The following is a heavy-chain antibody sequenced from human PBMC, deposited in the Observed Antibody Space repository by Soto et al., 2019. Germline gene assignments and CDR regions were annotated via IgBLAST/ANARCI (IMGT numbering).Heavy chain of an antibody. Sequence: GGSLRLSCAASGFPFNYWMTWVRQAPGKGLECVANIKPDGSEKFYVDSVKGRFTISRDNAKNSLYLQMNSLRAEDTAVYYCAREGRLLGAFDIWGQGTMVTVSS. V-gene: IGHV3-7*01. CDR1: GFPFNYW. CDR3: AREGRLLGAFDI. D-gene: IGHD2-15*01. J-gene: IGHJ3*02. CDR2: IKPDGSEK.